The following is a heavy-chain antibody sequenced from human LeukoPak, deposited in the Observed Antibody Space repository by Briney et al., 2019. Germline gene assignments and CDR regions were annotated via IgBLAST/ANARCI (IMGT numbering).Heavy chain of an antibody. CDR2: IYYSGST. J-gene: IGHJ6*02. V-gene: IGHV4-59*01. CDR3: ARVRQWLVSYYYYYGMDV. Sequence: SETLSLTCTVSGGSISSYYWSWIRQPPGKGLEWIGYIYYSGSTNYNPSLKSRVTISVDTSKNQFSLKLSSVTAADTAVYYCARVRQWLVSYYYYYGMDVWGQGTTVTVSS. CDR1: GGSISSYY. D-gene: IGHD6-19*01.